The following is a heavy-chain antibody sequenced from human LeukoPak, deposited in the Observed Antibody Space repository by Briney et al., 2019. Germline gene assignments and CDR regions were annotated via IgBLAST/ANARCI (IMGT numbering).Heavy chain of an antibody. CDR2: INHSGST. CDR1: GGSFSGYY. V-gene: IGHV4-34*01. Sequence: SETLSLTCAVYGGSFSGYYWSWIRQPPGKGLEWIGEINHSGSTNYNPSLKSRVTISVDTSKNQFSLKLSSVTAADTAVYYCARGVWFGVSNAFDIWGRGTMVTVSS. CDR3: ARGVWFGVSNAFDI. D-gene: IGHD3-10*01. J-gene: IGHJ3*02.